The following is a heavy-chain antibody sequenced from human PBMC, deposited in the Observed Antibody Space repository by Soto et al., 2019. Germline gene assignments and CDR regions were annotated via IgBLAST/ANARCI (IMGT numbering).Heavy chain of an antibody. J-gene: IGHJ3*02. CDR2: INPNSGGT. V-gene: IGHV1-2*02. D-gene: IGHD3-10*01. CDR3: ARVVRETAGGDAFDI. CDR1: GYTFTGYY. Sequence: QVQLVQSGAEVKKPGASVKVSCKASGYTFTGYYMHWVRQAPGQGLEWMGWINPNSGGTTYAQKFQGRVNMTRDTYISTGYMERSRLRSDDTAVYYCARVVRETAGGDAFDIWGQGTMVTVSS.